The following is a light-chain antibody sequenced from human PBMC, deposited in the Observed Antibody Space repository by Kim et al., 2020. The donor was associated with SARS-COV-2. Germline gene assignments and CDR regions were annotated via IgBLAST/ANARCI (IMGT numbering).Light chain of an antibody. CDR1: SSNIGAGYD. J-gene: IGLJ1*01. V-gene: IGLV1-40*01. CDR3: QSYDSSRSGSV. Sequence: QSVLTHPPSVSGAPGQRVTISCTGSSSNIGAGYDVHWYQQLPGTAPKLLIYGNSNRPSGVPDRFSGSKSGTSASLAITGLQAEDEADYYCQSYDSSRSGSVFGTGTKVTVL. CDR2: GNS.